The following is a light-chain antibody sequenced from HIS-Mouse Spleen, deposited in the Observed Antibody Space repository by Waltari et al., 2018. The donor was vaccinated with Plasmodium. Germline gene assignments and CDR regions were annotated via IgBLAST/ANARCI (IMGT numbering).Light chain of an antibody. J-gene: IGLJ3*02. CDR3: YSTDSSGNHRV. V-gene: IGLV3-10*01. CDR2: EDS. Sequence: SYELTQPPSVSVSPGKTARITCAGDALPQKYAYWYQQKSGKAPVLVIYEDSKRPSGIPERFSGYSSGTMATLTISGAQVEDEADYYCYSTDSSGNHRVFGGGTKLTVL. CDR1: ALPQKY.